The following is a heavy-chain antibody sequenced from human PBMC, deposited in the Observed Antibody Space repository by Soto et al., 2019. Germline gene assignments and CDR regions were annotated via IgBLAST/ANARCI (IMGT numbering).Heavy chain of an antibody. J-gene: IGHJ6*02. CDR1: GGTFSSYA. Sequence: QVQLVQSGAEVKKPGSSVKVSCKASGGTFSSYAISWVRQAPGQGLEWMGGIIPIFGTANYAQKFQGRVTITADESTSTAYMERSSLISEDTAVYYCARTITFGPTHYYGMDVWGQGTTVTVSS. D-gene: IGHD3-16*01. CDR3: ARTITFGPTHYYGMDV. CDR2: IIPIFGTA. V-gene: IGHV1-69*01.